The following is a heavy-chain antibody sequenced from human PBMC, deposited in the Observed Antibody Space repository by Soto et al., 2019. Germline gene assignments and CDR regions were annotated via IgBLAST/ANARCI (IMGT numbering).Heavy chain of an antibody. D-gene: IGHD3-9*01. CDR1: GGSISRYY. V-gene: IGHV4-59*01. Sequence: SETLSLTCTVSGGSISRYYWSWIRQPPGKGLEGIGYIYYSGSTNYNPSLKSRVTISVDTSKNQFSLKLISVTAADTAVYYCARGRCFHWLYHYRGQGPLVTVSS. CDR2: IYYSGST. J-gene: IGHJ4*02. CDR3: ARGRCFHWLYHY.